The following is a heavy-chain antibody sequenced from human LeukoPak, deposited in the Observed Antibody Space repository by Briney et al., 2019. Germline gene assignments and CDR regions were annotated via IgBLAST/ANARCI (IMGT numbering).Heavy chain of an antibody. J-gene: IGHJ5*02. D-gene: IGHD2-2*02. CDR1: GGSISSGDYY. V-gene: IGHV4-30-4*08. CDR3: ARDRGYCSSTSCYNWFDP. CDR2: IYYSGST. Sequence: SETLSLTCTVSGGSISSGDYYWSWIRQPPGKGLEWIGYIYYSGSTYYNPFLKSRVTISVDTSKNQFSLKLSSVTAADTAVYYCARDRGYCSSTSCYNWFDPWGQGTLVTVSS.